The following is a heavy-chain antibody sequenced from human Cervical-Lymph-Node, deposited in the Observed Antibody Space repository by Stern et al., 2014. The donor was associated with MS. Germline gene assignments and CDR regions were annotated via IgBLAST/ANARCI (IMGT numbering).Heavy chain of an antibody. CDR3: AGSGTYYPDY. CDR2: VHYSGTT. CDR1: GGSISSYY. V-gene: IGHV4-59*08. Sequence: VQLVESGPGLVKPSETLSLTCSVSGGSISSYYWNWIRQPPGKGLEWIANVHYSGTTNYNPSLKSRVTILITTSMNKIFLKLTTVTAADTAVYYCAGSGTYYPDYWGQGILVTVSS. D-gene: IGHD3-3*01. J-gene: IGHJ4*02.